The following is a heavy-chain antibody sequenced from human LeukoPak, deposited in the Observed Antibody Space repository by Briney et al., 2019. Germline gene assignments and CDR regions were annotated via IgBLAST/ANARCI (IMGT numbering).Heavy chain of an antibody. Sequence: SATLSLTCAVSGGSFSGYYWSWIRQPPGKGLEWIGEINHSGSTNYNPSLKSRVTISVDTSKNQFSLKLSSVTAADTAVYYCARGRYCSSTSCYQYYYYYMGVWGKGTTVTVSS. CDR1: GGSFSGYY. D-gene: IGHD2-2*01. CDR2: INHSGST. V-gene: IGHV4-34*01. J-gene: IGHJ6*03. CDR3: ARGRYCSSTSCYQYYYYYMGV.